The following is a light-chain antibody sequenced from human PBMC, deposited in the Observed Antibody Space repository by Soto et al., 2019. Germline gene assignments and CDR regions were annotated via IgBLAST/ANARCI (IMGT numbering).Light chain of an antibody. CDR1: QSVSSSY. CDR3: QQYGTSPLT. CDR2: GES. J-gene: IGKJ3*01. V-gene: IGKV3-20*01. Sequence: EIVLTQSPGTLSLSPGERATLSCRASQSVSSSYLAWYQQKPGQAPRLLIYGESSRATGVPDRFSGSGSGTDFTLTISRLEPEDFAVYYCQQYGTSPLTFGPGTKVDIK.